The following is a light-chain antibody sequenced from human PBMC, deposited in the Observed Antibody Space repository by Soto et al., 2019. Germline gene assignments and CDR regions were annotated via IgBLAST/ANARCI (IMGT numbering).Light chain of an antibody. V-gene: IGKV1-17*01. CDR2: GAS. J-gene: IGKJ1*01. CDR3: LHLDSYPRT. CDR1: QGIGND. Sequence: DIQMTQSPSSLSASVGDRVTITCRASQGIGNDLGWYQQKPGKAPKRLIYGASILQSGVPSRFSGSGSGTAFTLTISSLQPEDFATYYCLHLDSYPRTFGQGTKVGIK.